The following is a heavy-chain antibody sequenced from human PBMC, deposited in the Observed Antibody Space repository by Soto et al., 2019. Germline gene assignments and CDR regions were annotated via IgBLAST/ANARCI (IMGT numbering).Heavy chain of an antibody. D-gene: IGHD4-4*01. CDR3: ARQPAYSNYYYYGMDV. J-gene: IGHJ6*02. V-gene: IGHV1-69*13. CDR1: GGTFSSYA. Sequence: SVKVSCKASGGTFSSYAISWVRQAPGQGLEWMGGIIPIFGTANYAQKFQGRVTITADESASTAYMGLSSLRSEDTAVYYCARQPAYSNYYYYGMDVWGQGTTVTVSS. CDR2: IIPIFGTA.